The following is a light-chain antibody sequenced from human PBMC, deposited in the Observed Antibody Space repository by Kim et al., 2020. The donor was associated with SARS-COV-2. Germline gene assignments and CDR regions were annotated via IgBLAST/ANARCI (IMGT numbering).Light chain of an antibody. CDR2: GAS. CDR3: QQFNSYPQ. J-gene: IGKJ4*02. CDR1: QDISSY. Sequence: AGSGGDRVTITGRASQDISSYLAWYQKKPGKAPELLIFGASNWARGVPSRFSGSGSGTDFNLTISSLQPEDFAAYYCQQFNSYPQFGGGTKVDIK. V-gene: IGKV1-9*01.